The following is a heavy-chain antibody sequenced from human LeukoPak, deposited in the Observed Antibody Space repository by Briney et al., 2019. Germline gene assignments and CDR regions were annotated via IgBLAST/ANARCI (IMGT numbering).Heavy chain of an antibody. CDR1: GGTFSSYA. Sequence: APVKVSRKASGGTFSSYAISWVRQAPGQGLEWMGGIIPIFGTANYAQKFQGRVTITADESTSTAYMELSSLRSEDTAVYYCARDLQQNDAFDIWGQGTMVTVSS. CDR3: ARDLQQNDAFDI. V-gene: IGHV1-69*13. J-gene: IGHJ3*02. CDR2: IIPIFGTA.